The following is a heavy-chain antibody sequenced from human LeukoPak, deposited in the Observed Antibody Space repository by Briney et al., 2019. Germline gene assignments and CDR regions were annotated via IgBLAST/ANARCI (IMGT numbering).Heavy chain of an antibody. D-gene: IGHD6-19*01. CDR3: ARGGNSGWRTPNDDY. CDR2: SSPYNGNT. J-gene: IGHJ4*02. CDR1: GYTFTSYY. V-gene: IGHV1-18*04. Sequence: GASVKVSCKASGYTFTSYYMHWVRQAPGQGLEWMGWSSPYNGNTNYAQKFQGRVTMTTDTSTSTAYMELRSLRSDDAAVYYCARGGNSGWRTPNDDYWGQGTRVTVSS.